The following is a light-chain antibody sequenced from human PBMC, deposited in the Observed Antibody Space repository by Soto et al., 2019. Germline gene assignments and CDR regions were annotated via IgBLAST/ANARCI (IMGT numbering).Light chain of an antibody. V-gene: IGKV1-8*01. Sequence: AIGVTQSPSACSASTGDRGTITSRTVHWISSYLAWYQQKPVKAPKPLIYAASSLQSGVPSRFSGSGSGTDFTITISSLQPADFATYYCQQRYTPPRRTFGQGTKVDIK. CDR1: HWISSY. CDR2: AAS. J-gene: IGKJ1*01. CDR3: QQRYTPPRRT.